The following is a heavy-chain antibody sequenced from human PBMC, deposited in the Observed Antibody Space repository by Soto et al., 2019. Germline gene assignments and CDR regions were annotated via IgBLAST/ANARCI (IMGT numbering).Heavy chain of an antibody. J-gene: IGHJ6*02. CDR2: ISSSSSTI. CDR3: ARDPSIVVVPAAMKYYYYGMDV. V-gene: IGHV3-48*02. Sequence: GWSLRLSCAASGFTFSSYSMNWVRQAPGKGLEWVSYISSSSSTIYYADSVKGRFTISRDNAKNSLYLQMNSLRDEDTAVYYCARDPSIVVVPAAMKYYYYGMDVWGQGTTVTVSS. CDR1: GFTFSSYS. D-gene: IGHD2-2*01.